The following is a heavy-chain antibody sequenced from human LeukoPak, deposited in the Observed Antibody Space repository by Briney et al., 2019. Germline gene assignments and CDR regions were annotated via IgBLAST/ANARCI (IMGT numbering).Heavy chain of an antibody. CDR2: IYSGGST. D-gene: IGHD3-16*01. CDR1: GFTVSSNY. CDR3: ARDSTTLVWVADYYGMDV. J-gene: IGHJ6*02. Sequence: GGSLRLSCAASGFTVSSNYMSWVRQAPGKGLEWVSVIYSGGSTYYADSVKGRFTISRDNSKNTLYLQMNSLRAEDTAVYYCARDSTTLVWVADYYGMDVWGQGTTVTVSS. V-gene: IGHV3-66*01.